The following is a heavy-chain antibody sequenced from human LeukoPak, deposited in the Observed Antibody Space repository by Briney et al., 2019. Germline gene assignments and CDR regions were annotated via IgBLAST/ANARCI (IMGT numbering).Heavy chain of an antibody. CDR3: ARDPGTLVVVLAVMPNYYGMDV. D-gene: IGHD2-2*01. V-gene: IGHV1-18*01. CDR1: GYTFTSYG. J-gene: IGHJ6*02. Sequence: ASVKVSCKASGYTFTSYGISWVRQAPGQGLEWMGWISAYNGNTNYAQKLQGRVTMTTDTSTSTAYMELRSLRSDDTAVYYCARDPGTLVVVLAVMPNYYGMDVWGQGTTVTVSS. CDR2: ISAYNGNT.